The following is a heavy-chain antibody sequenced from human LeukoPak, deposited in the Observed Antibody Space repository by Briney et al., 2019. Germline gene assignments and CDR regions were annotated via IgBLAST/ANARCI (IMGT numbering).Heavy chain of an antibody. J-gene: IGHJ5*02. CDR2: IYYSGST. D-gene: IGHD5-18*01. Sequence: ASETLSLTCTVSGGSISSYYARWIRQPPGKGVEWIGDIYYSGSTNYTPSLKSPVTISVDTSKNHFSLKLSSVTAAHTAVYYCARDSSAVDTAMVRGWFDPWGQGTLVTVSS. CDR1: GGSISSYY. CDR3: ARDSSAVDTAMVRGWFDP. V-gene: IGHV4-59*01.